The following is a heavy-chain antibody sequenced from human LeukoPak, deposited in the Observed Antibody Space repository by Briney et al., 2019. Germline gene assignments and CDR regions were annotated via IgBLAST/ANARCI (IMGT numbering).Heavy chain of an antibody. CDR1: GDSISSSSYY. Sequence: SETLSLTCTVSGDSISSSSYYWGWIRQPPGKGLEWIGSVYYSGSTYCNPSLKSRVTISVDTSKNQFSLKVSSVTAADTAVYYCASTSLGATTCPTRFDYWGQGTLVTVSS. CDR3: ASTSLGATTCPTRFDY. CDR2: VYYSGST. J-gene: IGHJ4*02. D-gene: IGHD1-26*01. V-gene: IGHV4-39*01.